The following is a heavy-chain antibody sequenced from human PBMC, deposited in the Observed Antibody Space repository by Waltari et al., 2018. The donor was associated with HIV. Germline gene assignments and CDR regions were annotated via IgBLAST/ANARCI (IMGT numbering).Heavy chain of an antibody. CDR3: VRAAIYSRGCFDY. D-gene: IGHD6-19*01. Sequence: QVQLVQSGAEVKKPGASVKVSCTASGYTCTSYDINWVRQATGQGLEWMGWMNPNSGDTGYAQKFQGRITMTSNTSISTVYMELSSLTSEETAVYYCVRAAIYSRGCFDYWGQGTLVTVSS. V-gene: IGHV1-8*01. CDR2: MNPNSGDT. CDR1: GYTCTSYD. J-gene: IGHJ4*02.